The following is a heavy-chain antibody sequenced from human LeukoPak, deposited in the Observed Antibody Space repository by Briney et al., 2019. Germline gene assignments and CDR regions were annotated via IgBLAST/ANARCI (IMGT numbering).Heavy chain of an antibody. V-gene: IGHV4-39*07. CDR1: GGSISSSSYY. D-gene: IGHD3-16*02. J-gene: IGHJ4*02. CDR2: IYYSGST. CDR3: ARAYDYVWGSYRTEYYFDY. Sequence: PSETLSLTCTVSGGSISSSSYYWGWIRQPPGKGLEWIGSIYYSGSTYYNPSLKSRVTISVDTSKNQFSLKLSSVTAADTAVYYCARAYDYVWGSYRTEYYFDYWGQGTLVTVSS.